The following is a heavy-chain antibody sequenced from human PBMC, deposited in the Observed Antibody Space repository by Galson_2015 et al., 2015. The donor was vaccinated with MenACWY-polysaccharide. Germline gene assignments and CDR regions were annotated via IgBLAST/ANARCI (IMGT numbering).Heavy chain of an antibody. Sequence: VSGDSVPSATYYWSWLRQSPGTRLEWIGYMSYSGSANHNPSLASRVTISVEQSKKQFSLKLNSVTAADTAVYYCARVTSVIRGVLSNWGQGTLVTVSS. D-gene: IGHD3-10*01. CDR1: GDSVPSATYY. J-gene: IGHJ4*02. CDR2: MSYSGSA. CDR3: ARVTSVIRGVLSN. V-gene: IGHV4-61*01.